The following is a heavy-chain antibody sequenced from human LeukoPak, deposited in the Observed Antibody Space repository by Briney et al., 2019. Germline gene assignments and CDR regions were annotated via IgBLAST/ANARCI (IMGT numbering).Heavy chain of an antibody. Sequence: PGGSLRLSCTASGFTFGDYAMSWVRQAPGKGLEWVSAISGSGGSTYYADSVKGRFTISRDNSKNTLYLQMNSLRAEDTAVYYCAKAIRYDFWSWWGQGTLVTVSS. CDR1: GFTFGDYA. V-gene: IGHV3-23*01. CDR2: ISGSGGST. D-gene: IGHD3-3*01. CDR3: AKAIRYDFWSW. J-gene: IGHJ4*02.